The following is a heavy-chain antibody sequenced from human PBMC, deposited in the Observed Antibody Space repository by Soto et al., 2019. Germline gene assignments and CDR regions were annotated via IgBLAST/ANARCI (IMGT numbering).Heavy chain of an antibody. CDR3: AREGAIRYCSGGSCSTGSLDY. CDR2: ISAYNGNT. Sequence: ASVKVSCKASGYPFTSYGISWVRQAPGQGLEWMGWISAYNGNTNYAQKLQGRVTMTTDTSTSTAYMELRSLRSDDTAVYYCAREGAIRYCSGGSCSTGSLDYWGQGTLVTVSS. J-gene: IGHJ4*02. V-gene: IGHV1-18*01. CDR1: GYPFTSYG. D-gene: IGHD2-15*01.